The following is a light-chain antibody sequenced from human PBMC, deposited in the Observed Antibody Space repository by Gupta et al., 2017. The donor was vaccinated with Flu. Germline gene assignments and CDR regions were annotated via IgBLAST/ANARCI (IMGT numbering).Light chain of an antibody. CDR1: QTIYSE. J-gene: IGKJ4*01. V-gene: IGKV1-12*01. CDR2: PAT. CDR3: QQAYSFPLT. Sequence: GDRVSVTCRASQTIYSEIAWYQHKPGKAPKLLIHPATTLQSGVPSRFSGSGYGTDFTLTITSLQPEDFATYYCQQAYSFPLTFGGGTKVEI.